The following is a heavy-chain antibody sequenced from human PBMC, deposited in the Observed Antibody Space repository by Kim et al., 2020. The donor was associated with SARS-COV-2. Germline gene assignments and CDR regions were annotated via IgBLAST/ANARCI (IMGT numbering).Heavy chain of an antibody. Sequence: ASVKVSCKSSGYTFTSYAISWVRQAPGQGLEWIGWITIHNGHTNYAQKVQGRVTMTTDTSTSTAYMELRSLRSDDTAMYYCARDDCTTASCSIDYWGQGT. CDR2: ITIHNGHT. CDR1: GYTFTSYA. J-gene: IGHJ4*02. CDR3: ARDDCTTASCSIDY. V-gene: IGHV1-18*01. D-gene: IGHD2-2*01.